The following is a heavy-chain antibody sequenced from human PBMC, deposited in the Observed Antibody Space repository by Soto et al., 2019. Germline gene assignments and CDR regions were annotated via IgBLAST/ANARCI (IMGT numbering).Heavy chain of an antibody. CDR2: INHSGST. CDR3: ARIVVVPAAGWGYYYYYGMDV. D-gene: IGHD2-2*01. V-gene: IGHV4-34*01. CDR1: CGSFSGYY. J-gene: IGHJ6*02. Sequence: LETLSLTCAVYCGSFSGYYWSWIRQPPGKGLEWIGEINHSGSTNYNPSLKSRVTISVDTSKNQFSLKLSSVTAADTAVYYCARIVVVPAAGWGYYYYYGMDVWGQGTTVTVSS.